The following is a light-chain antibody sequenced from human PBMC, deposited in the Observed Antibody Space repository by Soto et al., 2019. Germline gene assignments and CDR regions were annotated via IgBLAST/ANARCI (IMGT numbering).Light chain of an antibody. V-gene: IGKV3-20*01. Sequence: EIELTQSPGTLSLSPGARATLSCRASQSVDSRFIAWFQQKPGQPPRLLIYTASSRAPGIPDRFTASGSGTDFTLTISRLEPEDFAVYYCHKYGPSPLPFGGGTKVEI. J-gene: IGKJ4*01. CDR2: TAS. CDR1: QSVDSRF. CDR3: HKYGPSPLP.